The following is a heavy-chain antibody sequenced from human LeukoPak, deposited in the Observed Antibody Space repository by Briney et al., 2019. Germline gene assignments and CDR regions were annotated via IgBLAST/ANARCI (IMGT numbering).Heavy chain of an antibody. D-gene: IGHD1-26*01. CDR1: GFTVNNNY. Sequence: GGSLRLSCAASGFTVNNNYMNWVRQAPGKGLEWVSVIYSGGSTYYADSMKGRFTASRDNSKNTLYLQMNSLRAEDTAVYYCTREIRKSYRYYFDYWGQGTLVTVSS. J-gene: IGHJ4*02. CDR3: TREIRKSYRYYFDY. CDR2: IYSGGST. V-gene: IGHV3-66*02.